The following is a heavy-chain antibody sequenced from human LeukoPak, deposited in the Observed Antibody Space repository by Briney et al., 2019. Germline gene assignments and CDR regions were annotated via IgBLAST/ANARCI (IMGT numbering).Heavy chain of an antibody. CDR1: GFTFSDYY. CDR2: ISSSGSTI. J-gene: IGHJ6*02. V-gene: IGHV3-11*01. CDR3: ARRPKIYYYYGLDV. Sequence: PGGSLRLSCAASGFTFSDYYMSWIRRAPGKGLEWVSYISSSGSTIYYADSVKGRFTISRDNAKNSLYLQMNSLRAEDTAVYYCARRPKIYYYYGLDVWGQGTTVTVSS.